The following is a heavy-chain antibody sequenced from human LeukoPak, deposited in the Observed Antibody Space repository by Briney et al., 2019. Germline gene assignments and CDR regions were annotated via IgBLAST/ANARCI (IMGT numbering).Heavy chain of an antibody. D-gene: IGHD5-12*01. CDR2: ISSSGSTL. V-gene: IGHV3-11*01. Sequence: PGGSLRLSCAASGFTFSDYYMGWIRQAPGKGLEWVSYISSSGSTLYYADSVKAPFTISRENAKNSRYLQMNSLRAEETAAYYCARALSGYGYNWFDPWGQGTLVTVSS. CDR3: ARALSGYGYNWFDP. CDR1: GFTFSDYY. J-gene: IGHJ5*02.